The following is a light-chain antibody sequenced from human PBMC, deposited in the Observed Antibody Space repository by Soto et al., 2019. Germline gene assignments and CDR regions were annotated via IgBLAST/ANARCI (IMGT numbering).Light chain of an antibody. CDR2: HTS. V-gene: IGKV3-20*01. Sequence: ETVLTQSPGTLSLSPGERATLSCRASQSVGGSSLAWYQQRPGQAPRLLIYHTSYRATGIPDRFSGSGSGTDFTLTISRLEPEDFAVYYCQQYGSSPITFGQGTRLEIK. CDR3: QQYGSSPIT. J-gene: IGKJ5*01. CDR1: QSVGGSS.